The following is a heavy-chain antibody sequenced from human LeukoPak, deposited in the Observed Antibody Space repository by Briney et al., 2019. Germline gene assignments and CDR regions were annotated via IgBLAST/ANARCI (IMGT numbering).Heavy chain of an antibody. V-gene: IGHV1-69*13. Sequence: GASVTVSCKASGGTFSSYAISWVRQAPGQGLEWMGGIIPIFGTANYAQKFQGRVTITADESTSTAYMELSSLRSEGTAVYYCARSIPLWKELRRDWLDPWGQGTQVTVSS. CDR1: GGTFSSYA. CDR3: ARSIPLWKELRRDWLDP. CDR2: IIPIFGTA. D-gene: IGHD2-21*01. J-gene: IGHJ5*02.